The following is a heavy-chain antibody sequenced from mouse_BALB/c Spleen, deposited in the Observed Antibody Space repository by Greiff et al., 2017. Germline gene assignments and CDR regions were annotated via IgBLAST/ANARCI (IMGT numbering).Heavy chain of an antibody. CDR2: INPYNDGT. Sequence: EVQLQQSGPELVKPGASVKMSCKASGYTFTSYVMHWVKQKPGQGLEWIGYINPYNDGTKYNEKFKGKATLTSDKSSSTAYMELSSLTSEDSAVYYCARAAYYGNYWFAYWGQGTLVTVSA. CDR3: ARAAYYGNYWFAY. V-gene: IGHV1-14*01. CDR1: GYTFTSYV. D-gene: IGHD2-10*01. J-gene: IGHJ3*01.